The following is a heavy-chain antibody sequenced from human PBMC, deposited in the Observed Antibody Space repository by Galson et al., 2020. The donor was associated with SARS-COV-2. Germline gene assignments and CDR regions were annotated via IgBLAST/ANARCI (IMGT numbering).Heavy chain of an antibody. CDR2: VYPSGST. CDR1: GVSISTTNY. V-gene: IGHV4-38-2*01. Sequence: SETLSLTCAVSGVSISTTNYWSWIRQAPGKGLEWIGSVYPSGSTYYNPSLKSRVTISLDTSKNQFSLRMTSVTAADTALYYCARQGVTMIFRRTVPGWFCDLWGRGTLVTVSS. J-gene: IGHJ2*01. CDR3: ARQGVTMIFRRTVPGWFCDL. D-gene: IGHD2-15*01.